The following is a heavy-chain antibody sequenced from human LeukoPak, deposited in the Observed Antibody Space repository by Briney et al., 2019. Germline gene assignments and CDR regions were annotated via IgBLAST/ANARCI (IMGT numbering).Heavy chain of an antibody. J-gene: IGHJ4*02. V-gene: IGHV3-30-3*01. CDR3: AREGKLTGYFGGLGFNY. CDR2: ISYDGSNK. D-gene: IGHD6-19*01. CDR1: GFTFSSYA. Sequence: PGRSLRLSCAASGFTFSSYAMHWVRQAPGKGLEWVAVISYDGSNKYYADSVKGRFTISRDNSKNTLYLQMNSLRAEDTAVYYCAREGKLTGYFGGLGFNYWGQGILVTVSS.